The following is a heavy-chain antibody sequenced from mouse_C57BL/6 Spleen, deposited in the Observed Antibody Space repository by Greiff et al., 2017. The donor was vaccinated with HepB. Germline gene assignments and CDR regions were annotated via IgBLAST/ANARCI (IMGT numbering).Heavy chain of an antibody. Sequence: QVQLQQSGPELVKPGASVKISCKASGYAFSSSWMNWVKQRPGQGLEWIGRIYPGDGDTNYNGKFKGKATLTADKSSSTAYMQLSSLTSEDSAVYFCAIYGSTGRDYAMDYWGQGTSVTVSS. CDR1: GYAFSSSW. CDR2: IYPGDGDT. J-gene: IGHJ4*01. D-gene: IGHD1-1*01. CDR3: AIYGSTGRDYAMDY. V-gene: IGHV1-82*01.